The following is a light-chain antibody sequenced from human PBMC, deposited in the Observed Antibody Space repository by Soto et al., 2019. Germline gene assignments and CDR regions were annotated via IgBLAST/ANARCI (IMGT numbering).Light chain of an antibody. CDR3: LSNTSTISYV. V-gene: IGLV2-14*01. Sequence: QSVLTQPASVSGSPGQSIAISCTGTTSDVGGYNYVSWYQQHPGKVPKLLIHEVSNRPSGVSNRFSGSVSVNTASLTISGLQAEDEADYYCLSNTSTISYVFGTGTKVTVL. CDR1: TSDVGGYNY. J-gene: IGLJ1*01. CDR2: EVS.